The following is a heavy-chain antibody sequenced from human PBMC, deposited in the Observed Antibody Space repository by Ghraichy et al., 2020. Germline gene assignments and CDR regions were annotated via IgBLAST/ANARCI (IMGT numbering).Heavy chain of an antibody. Sequence: SETLSLTCAVYGGSFSGYYWSWIRQPPGKGLEWIGEINHSESTNYYLSFMSRVTMSVDTSKNQFSLKLSSVTAADTAVYYCARQLGYCSGGTCYSFDYWGQGPLVTVSS. V-gene: IGHV4-34*01. CDR1: GGSFSGYY. CDR3: ARQLGYCSGGTCYSFDY. CDR2: INHSEST. D-gene: IGHD2-15*01. J-gene: IGHJ4*02.